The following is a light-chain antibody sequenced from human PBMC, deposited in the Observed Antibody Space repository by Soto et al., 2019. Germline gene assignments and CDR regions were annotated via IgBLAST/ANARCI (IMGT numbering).Light chain of an antibody. CDR1: QTISRN. CDR2: VVS. V-gene: IGKV1-39*01. J-gene: IGKJ2*01. Sequence: DIQLTQSPSSLSASVGDRVTITCRASQTISRNLNWYQQKPGEAPRLLMYVVSILQGGVPSRFSGSESGTDYTLTISSVQPDDFATYYCQQSYSIPYTFGQGTKLEIK. CDR3: QQSYSIPYT.